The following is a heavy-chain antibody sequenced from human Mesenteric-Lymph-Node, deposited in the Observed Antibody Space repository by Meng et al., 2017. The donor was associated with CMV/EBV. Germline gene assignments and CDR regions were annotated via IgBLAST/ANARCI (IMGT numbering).Heavy chain of an antibody. CDR1: GLTFSDHY. CDR2: IRNKANSYST. Sequence: GSGLTFSDHYMDWVRQAPGKGLEWVGRIRNKANSYSTEYAASVRGRFAVSRDDSKNSLYLQMNSLKTEDTAVYYCARVPGEGSWFDPWGQGTLVTVSS. J-gene: IGHJ5*02. CDR3: ARVPGEGSWFDP. V-gene: IGHV3-72*01. D-gene: IGHD3-16*01.